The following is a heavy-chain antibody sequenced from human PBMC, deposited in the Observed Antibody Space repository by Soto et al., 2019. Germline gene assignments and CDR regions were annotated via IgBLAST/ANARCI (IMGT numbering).Heavy chain of an antibody. V-gene: IGHV4-39*01. CDR2: IYYSGST. CDR1: GGSISSSSYY. Sequence: SETLSLTCTVSGGSISSSSYYWGWICQPPGKGLERIGCIYYSGSTYYNPSLKSRVTISVDTSKNQFSLKLSSVTAADTAVYYCASHPDFVVVPAAIPPYNWFDPWGEGTLVTVAS. J-gene: IGHJ5*02. D-gene: IGHD2-2*01. CDR3: ASHPDFVVVPAAIPPYNWFDP.